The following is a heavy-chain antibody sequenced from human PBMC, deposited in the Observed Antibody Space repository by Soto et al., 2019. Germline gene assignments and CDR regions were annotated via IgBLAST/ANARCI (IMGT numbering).Heavy chain of an antibody. V-gene: IGHV3-30*18. CDR3: AKDSRLSRLGELSSFDY. D-gene: IGHD3-16*02. CDR1: GFTFSSYG. CDR2: ISYDGSNK. Sequence: GGSLRLSCAASGFTFSSYGMHWVRQAPGKGLEWVAVISYDGSNKYYADSVKGRFTISRDNSKNTLYLQMNSLRAEDTAVYYCAKDSRLSRLGELSSFDYWGQGTLVTVSS. J-gene: IGHJ4*02.